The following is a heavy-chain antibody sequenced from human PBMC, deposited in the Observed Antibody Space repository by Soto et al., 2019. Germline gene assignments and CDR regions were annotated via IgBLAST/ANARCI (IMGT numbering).Heavy chain of an antibody. D-gene: IGHD3-22*01. CDR1: GFTFSSYS. Sequence: PGGSLRLSCAASGFTFSSYSMNWVRQAPGKGLEWVSYISSSSSTIYYADSVKGRFTISRDNAKNSLYLQMNSLRDEDTAVYYCASRYYYDSSGYYSDAFDIWGQGTMVTVSS. CDR3: ASRYYYDSSGYYSDAFDI. CDR2: ISSSSSTI. J-gene: IGHJ3*02. V-gene: IGHV3-48*02.